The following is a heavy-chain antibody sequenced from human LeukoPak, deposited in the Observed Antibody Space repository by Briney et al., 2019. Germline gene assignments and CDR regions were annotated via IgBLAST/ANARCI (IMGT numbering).Heavy chain of an antibody. CDR2: ISAYNGNT. V-gene: IGHV1-18*01. CDR1: GYTFTSYG. D-gene: IGHD3-3*01. CDR3: ARDPRYDFWSGYSPFDY. Sequence: ASVKVSCKAAGYTFTSYGISWVRQAPGQGLEWMGWISAYNGNTNYAQKLQGRGTMTTDTTTSTAYIELRSLRSDDTAVYYCARDPRYDFWSGYSPFDYWGQGTLVTVSS. J-gene: IGHJ4*02.